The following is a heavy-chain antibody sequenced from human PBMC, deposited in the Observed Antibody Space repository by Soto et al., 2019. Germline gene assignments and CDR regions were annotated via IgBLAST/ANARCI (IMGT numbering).Heavy chain of an antibody. J-gene: IGHJ6*03. CDR2: INHSGST. Sequence: SETLSLTCAVYGGSFSGYYWSWIRQPPGKGLEWIGEINHSGSTNYNPSLKSRVTISVDTSKNQFSLKLSSVTAADTAVYYCARDSSGGRPPLNMDVWGKGTTVTVSS. CDR3: ARDSSGGRPPLNMDV. D-gene: IGHD6-19*01. V-gene: IGHV4-34*01. CDR1: GGSFSGYY.